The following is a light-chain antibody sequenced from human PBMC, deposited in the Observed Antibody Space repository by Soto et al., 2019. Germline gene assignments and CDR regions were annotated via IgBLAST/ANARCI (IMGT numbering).Light chain of an antibody. Sequence: EIVWTQAPATLSLSPGEIATLSCRAIQSVSNFLAWYQQIPGQAPSLLIYDASNRATGIPARFSGSGSGTDFTLTISSLEPEDFAIYYCQKYNSAPFTFGGGTKVDIK. CDR2: DAS. V-gene: IGKV3-11*01. J-gene: IGKJ4*01. CDR1: QSVSNF. CDR3: QKYNSAPFT.